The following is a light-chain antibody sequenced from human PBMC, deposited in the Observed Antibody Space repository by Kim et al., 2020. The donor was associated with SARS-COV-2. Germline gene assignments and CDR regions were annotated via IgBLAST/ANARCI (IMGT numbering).Light chain of an antibody. J-gene: IGKJ3*01. CDR3: MQALQTPFT. CDR2: FGS. Sequence: DIVMTQSPLSLPVTPGGPASISCRSSQSLLYFNGFNYLDWYLQKPGQSPQLLIYFGSKRASGVPDRFSGSGSGTEFTLKISRVEAEDVGVYYCMQALQTPFTFGPGTKVDIK. CDR1: QSLLYFNGFNY. V-gene: IGKV2-28*01.